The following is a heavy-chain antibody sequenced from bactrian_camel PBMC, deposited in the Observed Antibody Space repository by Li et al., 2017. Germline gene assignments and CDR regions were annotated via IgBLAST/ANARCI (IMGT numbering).Heavy chain of an antibody. CDR2: IATGSGNT. Sequence: VQLVESGGGSVQAGGSLRLTCEISGYTGDSYCMGWFRQAPGKEREGVARIATGSGNTHYADSVKGRFTISQDNAKNTVYLQMNSLEPEDTAMYYCAAVRRSGGSCDGHRFKSDCYLYWGQGTQVTVS. V-gene: IGHV3S63*01. CDR3: AAVRRSGGSCDGHRFKSDCYLY. CDR1: GYTGDSYC. D-gene: IGHD3*01. J-gene: IGHJ4*01.